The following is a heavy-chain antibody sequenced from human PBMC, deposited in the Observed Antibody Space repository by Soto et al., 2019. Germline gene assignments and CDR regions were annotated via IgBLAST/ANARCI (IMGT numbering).Heavy chain of an antibody. V-gene: IGHV3-74*01. CDR3: GTVFEH. Sequence: EVQLVESGGGSVQPGGSQRLSCVASGITFATYWMHWVRQVPGKGLVWVARVDSDGRGTSYADFVKGRFTISRDNAKNTLYLQMNSLRVEDTAMYYCGTVFEHWGQGIPVTVSS. J-gene: IGHJ4*02. CDR2: VDSDGRGT. CDR1: GITFATYW.